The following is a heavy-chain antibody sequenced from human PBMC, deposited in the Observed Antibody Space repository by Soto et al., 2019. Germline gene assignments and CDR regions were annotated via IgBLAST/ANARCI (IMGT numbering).Heavy chain of an antibody. V-gene: IGHV1-69*06. CDR2: IIPIFGTA. D-gene: IGHD2-8*01. CDR1: GGTFSSYA. J-gene: IGHJ6*02. Sequence: ASAKVSCKASGGTFSSYAISWVRQAPGQGLKWMGGIIPIFGTANYAQKFQGRVTITADKSTSTAYMELSSLRSEDTAVYYCARDGPTGYCTNGVCYLDVWGQGTTVTVSS. CDR3: ARDGPTGYCTNGVCYLDV.